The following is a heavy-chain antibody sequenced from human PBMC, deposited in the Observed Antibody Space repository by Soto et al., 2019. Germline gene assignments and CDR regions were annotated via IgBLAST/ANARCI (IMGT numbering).Heavy chain of an antibody. D-gene: IGHD6-13*01. CDR2: INAGNGNT. CDR3: ARDGIAAAGTSWFDP. Sequence: QVQLVQSGAEEKKPGASVKVSCKASGYTFTSHAMHWVRQAPGQRLEWMGWINAGNGNTKYSQKFQGRVTITTDTYXXTGYMELSSLRSEDTAVYYCARDGIAAAGTSWFDPWGQGTLVTVSS. CDR1: GYTFTSHA. V-gene: IGHV1-3*05. J-gene: IGHJ5*02.